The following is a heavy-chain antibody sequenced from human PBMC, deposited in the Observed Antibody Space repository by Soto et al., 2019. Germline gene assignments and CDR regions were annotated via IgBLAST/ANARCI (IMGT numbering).Heavy chain of an antibody. D-gene: IGHD2-8*01. J-gene: IGHJ5*02. CDR1: SYSISSGFF. CDR2: IYHTGDT. V-gene: IGHV4-38-2*02. Sequence: PSETLSLTCVVSSYSISSGFFWAWIRQPPGKGLEWVGSIYHTGDTHYNPSLRSQVSMSVDTSKNHFSLRLTYLTAADTAVYFCARDTNRLDLWGQGILVTVSS. CDR3: ARDTNRLDL.